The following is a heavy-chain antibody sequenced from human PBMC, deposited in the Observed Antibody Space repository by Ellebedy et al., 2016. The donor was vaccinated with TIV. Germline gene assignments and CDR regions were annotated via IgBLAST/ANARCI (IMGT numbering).Heavy chain of an antibody. Sequence: ASVKVSXXAAGYTLTTYEINWVRLATGQGLEWMAWMNPHNGDRGYAQKFQGRVTLTRDTSLGTVYMELSSLTSEDTAVYYCARHRRYTSSPYVLYGMDVWGQGTTVTVS. V-gene: IGHV1-8*01. CDR3: ARHRRYTSSPYVLYGMDV. J-gene: IGHJ6*02. CDR2: MNPHNGDR. CDR1: GYTLTTYE. D-gene: IGHD6-13*01.